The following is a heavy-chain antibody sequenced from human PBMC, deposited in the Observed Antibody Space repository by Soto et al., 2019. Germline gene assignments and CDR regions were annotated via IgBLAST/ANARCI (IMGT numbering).Heavy chain of an antibody. Sequence: PSETLSLTCTVSGGSISSYYWSWIRQPPGKGLEWIGYIYYSGSTNYNPSLKSRVTISVDTSKNQFSLKLSSVTAADTAVYYCARQLYCGGDCYHFDYWGQGTLVTVSS. CDR3: ARQLYCGGDCYHFDY. CDR1: GGSISSYY. CDR2: IYYSGST. V-gene: IGHV4-59*08. J-gene: IGHJ4*02. D-gene: IGHD2-21*01.